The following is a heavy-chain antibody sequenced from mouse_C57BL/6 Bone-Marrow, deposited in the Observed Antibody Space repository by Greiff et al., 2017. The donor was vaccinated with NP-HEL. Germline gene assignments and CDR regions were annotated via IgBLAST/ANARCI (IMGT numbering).Heavy chain of an antibody. CDR1: GFSFNTYA. D-gene: IGHD2-3*01. Sequence: EVQLVESGGGLVQPKGSLKLSCAASGFSFNTYAMNWVRQAPGKGVEWVARIRSKSNNYATYYADSVKDRFTISRDDSERMLYLQMNNLKTEDTAMYYCVGLLRYAMDYWGQGTSVTVSS. CDR3: VGLLRYAMDY. J-gene: IGHJ4*01. CDR2: IRSKSNNYAT. V-gene: IGHV10-1*01.